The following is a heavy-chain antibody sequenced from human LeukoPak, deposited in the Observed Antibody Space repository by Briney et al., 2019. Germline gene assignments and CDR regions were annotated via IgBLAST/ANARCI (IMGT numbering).Heavy chain of an antibody. CDR1: GYTFTSYG. V-gene: IGHV1-2*02. CDR2: INPNSGGT. CDR3: ARDGQEYCSGGSCYSLWFDY. J-gene: IGHJ4*02. D-gene: IGHD2-15*01. Sequence: ASVKVSCKASGYTFTSYGISWVRQAPGQGLEWMGWINPNSGGTNYAQKFQGRVTMTRDTSISTAYMELSRLRSDDTAVYYCARDGQEYCSGGSCYSLWFDYWGQGTLVTVSS.